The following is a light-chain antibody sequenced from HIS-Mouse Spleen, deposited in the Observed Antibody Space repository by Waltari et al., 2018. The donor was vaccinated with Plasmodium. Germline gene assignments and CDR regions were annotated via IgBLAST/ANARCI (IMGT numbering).Light chain of an antibody. J-gene: IGLJ3*02. Sequence: SSELTQDPAVSVALGQTVRITCQGDSRRSDYASWYQQKPGQAPVLVIYGKNNRPSGIPDRFSGSSSGNTASLTITGAQAEDEADYYCNSRDSSGNHQVFGGGTKLTVL. CDR3: NSRDSSGNHQV. CDR2: GKN. CDR1: SRRSDY. V-gene: IGLV3-19*01.